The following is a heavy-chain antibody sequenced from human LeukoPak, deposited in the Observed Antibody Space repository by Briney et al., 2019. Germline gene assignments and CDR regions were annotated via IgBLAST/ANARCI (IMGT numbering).Heavy chain of an antibody. CDR3: ARARPSSGWYYYYYYMDV. D-gene: IGHD6-19*01. J-gene: IGHJ6*03. CDR2: INHSGST. CDR1: GGSFSGYY. V-gene: IGHV4-34*01. Sequence: SETLSLTCAVYGGSFSGYYWSWIRQPPGKGLEWIGEINHSGSTNYNPSLKSRVTISVDTSKNQFSLKLSSVTAADTAVYYCARARPSSGWYYYYYYMDVWGKGTTVTVSS.